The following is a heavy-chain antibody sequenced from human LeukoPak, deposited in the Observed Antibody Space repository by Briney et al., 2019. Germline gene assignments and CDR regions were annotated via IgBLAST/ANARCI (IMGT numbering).Heavy chain of an antibody. CDR1: GFTFNYAW. V-gene: IGHV3-74*01. Sequence: GGSLRLSCAASGFTFNYAWMSWVRQAPGKGLVWVSRINSDGSSTSYADSVKGRFTISRDNAKNTLYLQMNSLRAEDTAVYYCARESKEYYYDSSGSFDYWGQGTLVTVSS. CDR3: ARESKEYYYDSSGSFDY. J-gene: IGHJ4*02. D-gene: IGHD3-22*01. CDR2: INSDGSST.